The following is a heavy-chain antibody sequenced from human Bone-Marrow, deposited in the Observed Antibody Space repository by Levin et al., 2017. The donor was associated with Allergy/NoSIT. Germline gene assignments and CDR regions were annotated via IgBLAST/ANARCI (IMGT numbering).Heavy chain of an antibody. CDR2: VNPSGSSA. V-gene: IGHV1-46*01. Sequence: PGESLKISCQTSGYTLSESYMHWLRQAPGQLVDWMGVVNPSGSSATYSEKFQGRLIITRDPSTRTVYLELSGLRSEDTAVYYCARGPSAENWFEPWGQGTLVTVSS. CDR3: ARGPSAENWFEP. J-gene: IGHJ5*02. CDR1: GYTLSESY. D-gene: IGHD1-14*01.